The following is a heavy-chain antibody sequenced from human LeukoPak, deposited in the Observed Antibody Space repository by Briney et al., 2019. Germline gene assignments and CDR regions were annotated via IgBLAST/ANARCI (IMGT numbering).Heavy chain of an antibody. V-gene: IGHV3-23*01. CDR2: ISGSGGST. J-gene: IGHJ4*02. CDR1: GFTFSSYS. CDR3: AKGQKQQLVPSY. Sequence: GGSLRLSCAASGFTFSSYSINWVRQAPGKGLEWVSAISGSGGSTYYADSVKGRFTISRDNSKNTLYLQMNSLRAEDTAVYYCAKGQKQQLVPSYWGQGTLVTVSS. D-gene: IGHD6-13*01.